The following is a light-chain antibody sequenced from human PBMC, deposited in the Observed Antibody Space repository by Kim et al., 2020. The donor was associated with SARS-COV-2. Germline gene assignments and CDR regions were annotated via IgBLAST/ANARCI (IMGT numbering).Light chain of an antibody. CDR2: EVT. V-gene: IGLV2-23*02. Sequence: GQSISISASRTSGVVGAYHRVSWYQPHPGNAPTLMISEVTERPSGSSSRFSGSKSGNTASLTISGLQAEDEADYYCCSYAGSLTWIFGGGTQLTVL. CDR1: SGVVGAYHR. J-gene: IGLJ2*01. CDR3: CSYAGSLTWI.